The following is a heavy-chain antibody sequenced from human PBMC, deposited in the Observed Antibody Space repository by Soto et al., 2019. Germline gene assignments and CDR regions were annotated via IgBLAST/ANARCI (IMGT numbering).Heavy chain of an antibody. CDR3: ARNDDSSGYYYVDY. Sequence: EVQLVESGGGLVQPGGSLRLSCAASGFTFSSYSMNWVRQAPGKGLEWVSYISSSSSTIYYADSVKGRFTISRDNAKNSLYLQMNSLRDEDTAVYYCARNDDSSGYYYVDYWGQGNLVTVSS. CDR1: GFTFSSYS. D-gene: IGHD3-22*01. V-gene: IGHV3-48*02. J-gene: IGHJ4*02. CDR2: ISSSSSTI.